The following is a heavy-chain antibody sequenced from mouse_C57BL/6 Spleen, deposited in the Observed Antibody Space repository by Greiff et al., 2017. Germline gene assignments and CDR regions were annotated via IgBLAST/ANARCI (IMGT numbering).Heavy chain of an antibody. CDR1: GYTFTSYW. V-gene: IGHV1-55*01. J-gene: IGHJ1*03. CDR3: ARWVVATESLYFDV. CDR2: IYPGSGST. Sequence: QAQLQQPGAELVKPGASVKMSCKASGYTFTSYWITWVKQRPGQGLEWIGDIYPGSGSTNYNEKFKSKATLTVDTSSSTAYMQLSSLTSEDSAVYYCARWVVATESLYFDVWGTGTTVTVSS. D-gene: IGHD1-1*01.